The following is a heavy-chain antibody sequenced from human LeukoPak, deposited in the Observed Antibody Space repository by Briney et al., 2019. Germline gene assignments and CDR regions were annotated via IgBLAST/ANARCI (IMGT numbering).Heavy chain of an antibody. Sequence: GGSLKLSCSASGLTFSVSAIHWVRQASGKGLEWVGRIKTKTDNYATAYAASVKGRFTISRDDSTNTAYLQMNSLKTEDTAVYYCTHPAYYYNVDVWGKGTTVTVSS. J-gene: IGHJ6*04. CDR1: GLTFSVSA. V-gene: IGHV3-73*01. D-gene: IGHD6-25*01. CDR2: IKTKTDNYAT. CDR3: THPAYYYNVDV.